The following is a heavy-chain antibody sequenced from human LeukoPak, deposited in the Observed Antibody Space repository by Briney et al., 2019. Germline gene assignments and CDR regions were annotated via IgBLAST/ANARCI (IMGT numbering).Heavy chain of an antibody. Sequence: RPSETLSLTCTVSGGSISSGGYYWSWIRQHPGKGLEWIGYIYYSGSTYYNPSLKSRVTISVDTSKNQFSLKLSSVTAADTAVYYCARCGCSSSWYCAGFDYWGQGTLVTVSS. CDR1: GGSISSGGYY. V-gene: IGHV4-31*03. CDR3: ARCGCSSSWYCAGFDY. D-gene: IGHD6-13*01. CDR2: IYYSGST. J-gene: IGHJ4*02.